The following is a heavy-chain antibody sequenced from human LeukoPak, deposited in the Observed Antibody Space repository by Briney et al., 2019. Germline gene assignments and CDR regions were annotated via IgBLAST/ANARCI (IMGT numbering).Heavy chain of an antibody. J-gene: IGHJ6*02. CDR2: INHGEST. V-gene: IGHV4-34*01. Sequence: SETLSLTCAVPGGSFSGYYWYWIRQPPGKGLEWIGEINHGESTNYNPSLKSRATLSVDTSKNQFSLKLTSVTAADTAVYYCARGRTYYYDTSGYYPSIYYGMDVWGQGTTVIVSS. D-gene: IGHD3-22*01. CDR3: ARGRTYYYDTSGYYPSIYYGMDV. CDR1: GGSFSGYY.